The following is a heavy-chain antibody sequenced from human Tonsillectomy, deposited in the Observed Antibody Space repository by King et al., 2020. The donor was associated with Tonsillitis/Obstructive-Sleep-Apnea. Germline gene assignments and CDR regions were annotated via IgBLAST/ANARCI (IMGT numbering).Heavy chain of an antibody. CDR1: GGYISSSDYY. D-gene: IGHD3-10*01. Sequence: QLQLQESGPGLVKPSETLSLTCSVSGGYISSSDYYWGWIRQPPGKGLEWIGSIYYSGTTYYNPSLESRVAISVDTSKNQFSLKLSSVTAADTAVYYCARQSDYRSGSPRDYYYYMDVWGKGTTVTVSS. CDR2: IYYSGTT. CDR3: ARQSDYRSGSPRDYYYYMDV. V-gene: IGHV4-39*01. J-gene: IGHJ6*03.